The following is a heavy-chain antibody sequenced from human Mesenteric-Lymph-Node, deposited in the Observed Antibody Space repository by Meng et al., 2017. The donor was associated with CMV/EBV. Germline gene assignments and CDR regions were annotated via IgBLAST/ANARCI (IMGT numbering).Heavy chain of an antibody. D-gene: IGHD4/OR15-4a*01. CDR3: AKSFDYGDNSAFAEYFHH. CDR2: ISGSGGGT. V-gene: IGHV3-23*01. J-gene: IGHJ1*01. CDR1: GFTFSSYA. Sequence: GGSLRLSCAASGFTFSSYAMSWVRQAPGKGLEWVSAISGSGGGTYYADSVKGRFTISRDNSKNTLYLQMNSLRAEDTAVYYCAKSFDYGDNSAFAEYFHHWGQGTLVTVSS.